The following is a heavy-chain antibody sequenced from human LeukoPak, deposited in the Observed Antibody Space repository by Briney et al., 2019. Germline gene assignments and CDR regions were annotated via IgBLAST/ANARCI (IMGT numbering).Heavy chain of an antibody. J-gene: IGHJ4*02. CDR3: AMGDDILTDFDF. CDR1: GGTFSSFA. V-gene: IGHV1-69*13. D-gene: IGHD3-9*01. CDR2: IIPIFGTA. Sequence: SVKVSCKTSGGTFSSFAISWVRQAPGQGLEWMGGIIPIFGTANYAQNFQGRVTITADEATSTAYMELSSLRSEDAAVYYCAMGDDILTDFDFWGQGTLVTVSS.